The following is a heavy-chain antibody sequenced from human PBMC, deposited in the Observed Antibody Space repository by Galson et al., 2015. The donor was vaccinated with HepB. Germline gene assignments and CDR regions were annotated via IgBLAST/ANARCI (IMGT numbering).Heavy chain of an antibody. CDR3: ARDRPLSYSSGWYDPDY. J-gene: IGHJ4*02. V-gene: IGHV1-2*02. Sequence: SVKVSCKASGYTFTGYYMHWVRQAPGQGLEWMGWINPNSGGTNYAQKLQGRVTMTTDTSTSTAYMELRSLRSDDTAVYYCARDRPLSYSSGWYDPDYWGQGTLVTVSS. CDR2: INPNSGGT. D-gene: IGHD6-19*01. CDR1: GYTFTGYY.